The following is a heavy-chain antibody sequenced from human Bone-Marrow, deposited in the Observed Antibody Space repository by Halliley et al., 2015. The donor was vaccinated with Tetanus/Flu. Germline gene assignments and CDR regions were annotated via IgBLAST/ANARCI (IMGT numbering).Heavy chain of an antibody. D-gene: IGHD3-3*01. CDR2: LSSSGAHI. CDR1: QFTFSKYR. V-gene: IGHV3-21*06. J-gene: IGHJ2*01. Sequence: SLRLSCVGSQFTFSKYRMNWARQAPGKGLEWVSSLSSSGAHIFYSDSMRGRVTISRDNARNILFLQMDNLRVEDTAIYYCAREGIATFGVVTYWYFDLWGRGTVVSVSS. CDR3: AREGIATFGVVTYWYFDL.